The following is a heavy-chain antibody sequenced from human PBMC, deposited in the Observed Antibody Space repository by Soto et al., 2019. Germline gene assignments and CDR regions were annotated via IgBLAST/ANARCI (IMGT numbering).Heavy chain of an antibody. Sequence: GASVKVSCKASGYTFTSYAMHWVRQAPGQRLEWMGWINAGNGNTKYSQKFQGRVTITRDTSASTAYMELSSLRSEDTAVYYCARDRVGATQRDAYYYYYGMDVWGQGTTVTVSS. CDR3: ARDRVGATQRDAYYYYYGMDV. V-gene: IGHV1-3*01. CDR1: GYTFTSYA. CDR2: INAGNGNT. J-gene: IGHJ6*02. D-gene: IGHD1-26*01.